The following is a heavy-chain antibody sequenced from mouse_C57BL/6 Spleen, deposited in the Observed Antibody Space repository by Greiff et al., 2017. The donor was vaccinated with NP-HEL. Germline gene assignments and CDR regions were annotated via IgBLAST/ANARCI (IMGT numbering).Heavy chain of an antibody. V-gene: IGHV1-59*01. J-gene: IGHJ2*01. D-gene: IGHD1-1*01. CDR1: GYTFTSYW. Sequence: VQLQQPGAELVRPGTSVKLSCKASGYTFTSYWMHWVKQRPGQGLEWIGVIDPSDSYTNYNQKFKGKATLTVDTSSSTAYMQLSSLTSEDSAVYYCAREGDYYGTNYFDYWGQGTTLTVSS. CDR2: IDPSDSYT. CDR3: AREGDYYGTNYFDY.